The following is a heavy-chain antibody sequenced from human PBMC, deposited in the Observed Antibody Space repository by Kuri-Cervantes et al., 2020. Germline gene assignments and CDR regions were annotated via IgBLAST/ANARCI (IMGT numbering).Heavy chain of an antibody. V-gene: IGHV4-61*02. CDR2: IYTSGST. Sequence: LRLSCTVSGGSISSGSYYWSWIRQPAGKGLEWIGRIYTSGSTNYNPSLKSRVTISVDTSKNQFSLKLSSVTAADTAVYYCARGKFGVAAAGTVWDYWGQGTLVTVSS. J-gene: IGHJ4*02. CDR3: ARGKFGVAAAGTVWDY. D-gene: IGHD6-13*01. CDR1: GGSISSGSYY.